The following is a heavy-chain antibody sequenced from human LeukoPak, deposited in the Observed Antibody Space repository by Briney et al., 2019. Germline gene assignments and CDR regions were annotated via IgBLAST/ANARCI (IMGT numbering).Heavy chain of an antibody. V-gene: IGHV1-2*02. CDR2: INPNTGGT. J-gene: IGHJ4*02. CDR3: VQFELDY. Sequence: ASVKVSCKASGYSFSTHWMHWVRQAPGQGLEWMGWINPNTGGTNYAQKFQGRVTMTRDTSISTAYMDLSRLRSDDTAVYYCVQFELDYWGQGTPVTVSS. CDR1: GYSFSTHW. D-gene: IGHD1-7*01.